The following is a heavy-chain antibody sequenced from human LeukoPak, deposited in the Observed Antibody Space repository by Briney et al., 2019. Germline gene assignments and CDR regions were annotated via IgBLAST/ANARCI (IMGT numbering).Heavy chain of an antibody. CDR3: AREGTAMVSFYYYYYMDV. V-gene: IGHV3-23*01. J-gene: IGHJ6*03. D-gene: IGHD5-18*01. CDR1: GFTFSSYA. CDR2: LGGSGADI. Sequence: GGSLRLSCAASGFTFSSYAMSWVRQAPGKGLEWVSGLGGSGADIFYADSVKGRFTISRDNAKNSLYLQMNSLRAEDTAVYYCAREGTAMVSFYYYYYMDVWGKGTTVTVSS.